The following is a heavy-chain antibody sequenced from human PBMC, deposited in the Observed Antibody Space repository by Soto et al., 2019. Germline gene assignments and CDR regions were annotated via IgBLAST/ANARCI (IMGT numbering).Heavy chain of an antibody. V-gene: IGHV4-59*12. CDR1: GGSISSYY. Sequence: PSETLSLTCTVSGGSISSYYWNWIRQPPGKGLEWIGYIYYSGSTNYNPSLKSRVTISVDTSKNQFSLKLSSVTAADTAVYYCAREKRGGLLRFSADERYFDYWGQGTLVTVSS. CDR3: AREKRGGLLRFSADERYFDY. J-gene: IGHJ4*02. D-gene: IGHD3-3*01. CDR2: IYYSGST.